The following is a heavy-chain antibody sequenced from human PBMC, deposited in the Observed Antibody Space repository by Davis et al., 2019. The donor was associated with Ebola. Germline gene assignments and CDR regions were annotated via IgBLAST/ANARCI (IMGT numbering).Heavy chain of an antibody. Sequence: GESLKISCTGSGYSFTSYWISWVRQMPGKGLEWMGRIDPSDSYTNYSPSFQGHVTISADKSISTAYLQWSSLKASDTAMYYCARFSVAGLYYYYYYGMDVWGQGTTVTVSS. V-gene: IGHV5-10-1*01. CDR1: GYSFTSYW. CDR2: IDPSDSYT. CDR3: ARFSVAGLYYYYYYGMDV. D-gene: IGHD6-19*01. J-gene: IGHJ6*02.